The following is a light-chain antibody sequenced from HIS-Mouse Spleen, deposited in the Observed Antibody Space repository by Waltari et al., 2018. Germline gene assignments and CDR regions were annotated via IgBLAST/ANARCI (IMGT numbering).Light chain of an antibody. V-gene: IGLV1-47*01. CDR2: RNN. CDR3: AAWDDSLSVV. Sequence: QSVLTQPPSASGTPGQRVTISCSGSSSNIGSNYVYWYQQLPGTAPKLLIYRNNQRPSGCPDRFSGSKSGPSASLAISGLRSEDEADYYCAAWDDSLSVVFGGGTKLTVL. J-gene: IGLJ2*01. CDR1: SSNIGSNY.